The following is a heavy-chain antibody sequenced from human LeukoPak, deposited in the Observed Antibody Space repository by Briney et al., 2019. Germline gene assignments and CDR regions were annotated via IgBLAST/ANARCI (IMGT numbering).Heavy chain of an antibody. CDR2: IKQDGSEK. V-gene: IGHV3-7*01. D-gene: IGHD3-10*02. J-gene: IGHJ6*04. CDR1: GFTYSSYE. CDR3: AELGITMIGGV. Sequence: GGSLRLSCAVSGFTYSSYEMNWVRQAPGKGLEWVANIKQDGSEKNYLDSVKGRFTISRDNAKNSLYLQMNSLRAEDTAVYFCAELGITMIGGVWGKGTTVTISS.